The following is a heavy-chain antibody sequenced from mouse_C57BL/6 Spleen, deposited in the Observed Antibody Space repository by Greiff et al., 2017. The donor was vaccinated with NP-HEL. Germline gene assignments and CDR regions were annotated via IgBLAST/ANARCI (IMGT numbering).Heavy chain of an antibody. D-gene: IGHD1-1*01. CDR1: GYTFTSYW. CDR2: IDPSDSYT. J-gene: IGHJ1*03. CDR3: ARQGLNYYGSSGGYFDV. Sequence: QVQLQQPGAELVKPGASVKLSCKASGYTFTSYWMQWVKQRPGQGLEWIGEIDPSDSYTNYNQKFKGKATLTVDTSSITAYMQLSSLTSEDSAVYYCARQGLNYYGSSGGYFDVWGTGTTVTVSS. V-gene: IGHV1-50*01.